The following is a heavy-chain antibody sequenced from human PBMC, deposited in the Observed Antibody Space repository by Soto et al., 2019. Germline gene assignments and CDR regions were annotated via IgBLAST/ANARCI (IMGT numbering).Heavy chain of an antibody. D-gene: IGHD3-16*02. CDR1: GGSISSSSYY. CDR2: IYYSGST. V-gene: IGHV4-39*07. CDR3: ARDRPHRWFDP. J-gene: IGHJ5*02. Sequence: SETLSLTCTVSGGSISSSSYYWGWIRQPPGKGLEWIGSIYYSGSTYYNPSLKSRVTISVDTSKNQFSLKLSSVTAADTAVYYCARDRPHRWFDPWGQGTLVTVSS.